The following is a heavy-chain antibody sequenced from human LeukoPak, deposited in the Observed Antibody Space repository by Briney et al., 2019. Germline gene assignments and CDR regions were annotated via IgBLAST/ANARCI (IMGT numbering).Heavy chain of an antibody. Sequence: GGSLRLSCAASGFTFSSYEMNWVRQAPGKRLEWVSYISSSGSTIYYADSVKGRFTISRDNAKNSLYLQMNSLRAEDTAVYYCARRGIAKAFDIWGQGTMVTVSS. CDR3: ARRGIAKAFDI. D-gene: IGHD6-13*01. J-gene: IGHJ3*02. CDR2: ISSSGSTI. V-gene: IGHV3-48*03. CDR1: GFTFSSYE.